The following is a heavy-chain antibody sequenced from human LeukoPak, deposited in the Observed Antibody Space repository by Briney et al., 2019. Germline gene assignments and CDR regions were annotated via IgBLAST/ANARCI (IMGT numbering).Heavy chain of an antibody. CDR1: GGSISSSNW. CDR3: ARGTTDGDAFDI. Sequence: PSETLSLTCAVSGGSISSSNWWSWVRQPPGKGLEWIGSIYYSGSTYYNPSLKSRVTISVDTSKNQFSLKLSSVTAADTAVYYCARGTTDGDAFDIWGQGTMVTVSS. J-gene: IGHJ3*02. V-gene: IGHV4-4*02. CDR2: IYYSGST. D-gene: IGHD1-1*01.